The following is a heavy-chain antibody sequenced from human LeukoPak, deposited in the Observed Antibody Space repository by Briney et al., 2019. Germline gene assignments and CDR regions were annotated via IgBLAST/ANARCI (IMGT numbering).Heavy chain of an antibody. D-gene: IGHD3-3*01. V-gene: IGHV4-34*01. Sequence: SETLSLTCAVSGASFSRYSWNWICQLPGAGLEWIAEINFTGNTETGTTSYSPSLKSRVTISADTSTNQLSLHLRSATVADTGVYFCARALSGFWEFDFWGQGTLVTVSS. CDR3: ARALSGFWEFDF. CDR1: GASFSRYS. CDR2: INFTGNTETGTT. J-gene: IGHJ4*02.